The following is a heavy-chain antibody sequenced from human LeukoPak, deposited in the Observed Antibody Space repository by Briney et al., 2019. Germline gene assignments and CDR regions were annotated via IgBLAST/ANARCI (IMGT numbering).Heavy chain of an antibody. J-gene: IGHJ4*02. Sequence: SETLSLTCAVSGYSISSGYYWGWIRQPPGKGLEWIGSIYHSGSTYYNPSLKSLVTISVDTSKNQFSLKLSSVTAADTAVYYCARHGNCSSTSCFDYWGQGTLVTVSS. CDR1: GYSISSGYY. D-gene: IGHD2-2*01. CDR3: ARHGNCSSTSCFDY. V-gene: IGHV4-38-2*01. CDR2: IYHSGST.